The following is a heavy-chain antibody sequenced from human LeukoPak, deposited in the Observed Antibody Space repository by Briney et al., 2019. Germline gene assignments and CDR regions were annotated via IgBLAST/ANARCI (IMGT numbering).Heavy chain of an antibody. Sequence: SETLSLTCAVPGASISRSTYYWGWPRQTPGKGLEWIASIYYTGTILYNPSLESRVTMSVDMSKNHFSLKLRSVNAADPAVYYCARHEPRNSPFDYWGQGTLVTVSS. J-gene: IGHJ4*02. CDR3: ARHEPRNSPFDY. CDR2: IYYTGTI. V-gene: IGHV4-39*01. CDR1: GASISRSTYY. D-gene: IGHD1-14*01.